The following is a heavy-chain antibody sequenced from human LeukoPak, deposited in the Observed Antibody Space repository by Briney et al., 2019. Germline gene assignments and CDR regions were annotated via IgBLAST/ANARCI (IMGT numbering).Heavy chain of an antibody. D-gene: IGHD3-16*01. CDR2: IYYSGST. V-gene: IGHV4-59*01. CDR3: ATQQGGFDY. Sequence: SETLSLACTVSGGSISSYYWSWIRQPPGKGLEWTGYIYYSGSTNYNPSLKSRVTISVDTSKNQFSLKLSSVTAADTAVYYCATQQGGFDYWGQGTLVTVSS. CDR1: GGSISSYY. J-gene: IGHJ4*02.